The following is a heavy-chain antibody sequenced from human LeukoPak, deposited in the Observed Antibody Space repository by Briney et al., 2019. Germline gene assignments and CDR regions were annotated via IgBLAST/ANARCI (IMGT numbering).Heavy chain of an antibody. CDR2: IYSGGSS. V-gene: IGHV3-66*01. D-gene: IGHD2-15*01. Sequence: SGGSLRLSCAASGFTVSTNYMSWVRQAPGKGLEWVSVIYSGGSSYYADSVKGRFTISRDNSKNTVYLQMNSLRAEDTALYYCARAYCRGSSYYPTLFHYWGQGTLVTVSS. J-gene: IGHJ4*02. CDR1: GFTVSTNY. CDR3: ARAYCRGSSYYPTLFHY.